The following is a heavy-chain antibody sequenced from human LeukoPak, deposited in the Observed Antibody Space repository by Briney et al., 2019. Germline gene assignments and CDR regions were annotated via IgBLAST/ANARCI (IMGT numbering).Heavy chain of an antibody. Sequence: SVKVSCKASGGTFSSYAISWVRQAPGQGLEWMGRIIPIFGTANYAQKFQGRVTITADKSTRTAYMELSSLRSEDTPVYYCAREAGYYDSSGYLDFDYWGQGTLVTVSS. J-gene: IGHJ4*02. D-gene: IGHD3-22*01. CDR1: GGTFSSYA. V-gene: IGHV1-69*06. CDR2: IIPIFGTA. CDR3: AREAGYYDSSGYLDFDY.